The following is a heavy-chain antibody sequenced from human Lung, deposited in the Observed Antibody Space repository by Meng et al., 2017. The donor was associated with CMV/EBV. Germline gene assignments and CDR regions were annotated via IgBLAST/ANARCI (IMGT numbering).Heavy chain of an antibody. V-gene: IGHV1-46*01. CDR2: INPSGGST. D-gene: IGHD5-18*01. Sequence: XVKVSCXASGYTFTSYYMHWVRQAPGQGLEWMGIINPSGGSTSYAQKFQGRVTMTRDTSTSTVYMELSSLRSEDTAVYYCARDRERGYSYGIIDYWGQGTRVTCSS. CDR1: GYTFTSYY. CDR3: ARDRERGYSYGIIDY. J-gene: IGHJ4*02.